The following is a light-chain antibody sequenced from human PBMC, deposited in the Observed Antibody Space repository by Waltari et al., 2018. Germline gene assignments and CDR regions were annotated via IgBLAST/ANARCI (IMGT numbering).Light chain of an antibody. J-gene: IGLJ3*02. CDR3: AAWDDSLSGAGV. Sequence: QSVLTQPPSASGTPGQRVTISCSGSSSNIGSNYVYWYQQLPGTAPKLLIYRNNQRPSGVPDRFSGSKSGTSASLAISGPRSEDEADYYCAAWDDSLSGAGVFGGGTKLTVL. CDR1: SSNIGSNY. V-gene: IGLV1-47*01. CDR2: RNN.